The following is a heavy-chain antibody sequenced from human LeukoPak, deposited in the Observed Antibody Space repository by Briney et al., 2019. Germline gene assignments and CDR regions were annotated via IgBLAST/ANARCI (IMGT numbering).Heavy chain of an antibody. J-gene: IGHJ4*02. Sequence: GSLRLSCEGSGFTFNSRWMGWVRQAPGKGLEWVANINEDGTDKYHVDSVRGRFTISRDNARNSLFLQMNNLGVEDTALYYCARHGQSCFDYWGQGVMVTVSS. CDR1: GFTFNSRW. D-gene: IGHD4-17*01. V-gene: IGHV3-7*03. CDR3: ARHGQSCFDY. CDR2: INEDGTDK.